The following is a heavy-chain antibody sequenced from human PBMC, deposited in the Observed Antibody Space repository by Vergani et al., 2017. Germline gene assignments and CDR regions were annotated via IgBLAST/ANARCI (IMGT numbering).Heavy chain of an antibody. CDR1: GYTFTSYY. CDR2: INPSGGST. J-gene: IGHJ4*02. D-gene: IGHD2-15*01. Sequence: QVQLVQSGAEVKKPGASVKVSCKASGYTFTSYYMHWVRQAPGQGLEWMGIINPSGGSTSYAQKFQGRVTMTRDTSTSTVYMELSSLRSEDTAVYYCARDLLNGYCSGGSCYSAGGYWGQGTLVTVSS. V-gene: IGHV1-46*01. CDR3: ARDLLNGYCSGGSCYSAGGY.